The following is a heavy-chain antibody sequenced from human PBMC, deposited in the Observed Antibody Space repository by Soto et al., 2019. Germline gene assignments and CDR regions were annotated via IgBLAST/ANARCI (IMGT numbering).Heavy chain of an antibody. V-gene: IGHV6-1*01. J-gene: IGHJ6*02. D-gene: IGHD3-22*01. CDR3: ARDVRENYYDSSGYYSYYNGMDV. CDR2: TYYRSKWYD. Sequence: SQTLSLTCAISGDSVSSNSAAWNWIRQSPSRGLERLGRTYYRSKWYDDYAVSVKSRITINPDTSKNQFSLQLNSVTPEDTAVYYCARDVRENYYDSSGYYSYYNGMDVWGQGTTVTVSS. CDR1: GDSVSSNSAA.